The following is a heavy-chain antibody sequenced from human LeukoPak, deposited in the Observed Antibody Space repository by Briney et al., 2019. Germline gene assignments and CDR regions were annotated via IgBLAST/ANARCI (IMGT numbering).Heavy chain of an antibody. J-gene: IGHJ3*02. CDR2: VYYSGST. V-gene: IGHV4-4*02. Sequence: PSETLSLTCAVSGGSISSRNWWGWVRQPPGKGLEWIGEVYYSGSTNYNPSLKSRVTILLDKSKSQFSLKLSSVTAADTAVYYCARDAGGVSAAFHIWGRGTMVTVSS. CDR3: ARDAGGVSAAFHI. CDR1: GGSISSRNW. D-gene: IGHD2-8*02.